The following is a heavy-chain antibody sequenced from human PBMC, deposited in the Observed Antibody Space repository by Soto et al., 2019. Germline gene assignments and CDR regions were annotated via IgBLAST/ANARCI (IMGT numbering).Heavy chain of an antibody. CDR1: GFTFSSYA. Sequence: GVSLRLSCAASGFTFSSYAMSWVLQAPGKGLEWVSAISGSGGSTYYADSVKGLFTISRDNSKNTLYLQMNSLRAEDTAVYYCAKVPVDSGWYVCYYYMDVWAKGTTVTVSS. CDR2: ISGSGGST. D-gene: IGHD6-19*01. J-gene: IGHJ6*03. CDR3: AKVPVDSGWYVCYYYMDV. V-gene: IGHV3-23*01.